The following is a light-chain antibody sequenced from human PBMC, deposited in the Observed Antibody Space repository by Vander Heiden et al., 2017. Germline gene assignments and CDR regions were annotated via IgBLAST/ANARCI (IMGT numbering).Light chain of an antibody. Sequence: DIQLTQSPSFLSASVGDRVTITCRASQGISSYLAWYQQKPVKAPKLLIYAASTLQSGVPSRFSASGSGTEFTLTISSLQPEDIATYYCQWLNSYPHTFGQGTKLEIK. CDR1: QGISSY. V-gene: IGKV1-9*01. J-gene: IGKJ2*01. CDR2: AAS. CDR3: QWLNSYPHT.